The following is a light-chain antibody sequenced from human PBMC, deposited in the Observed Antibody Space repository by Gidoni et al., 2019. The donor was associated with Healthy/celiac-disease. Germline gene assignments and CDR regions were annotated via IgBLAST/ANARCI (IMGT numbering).Light chain of an antibody. J-gene: IGLJ3*02. Sequence: QSVLTQPPSASGTPGQGVTISCSRSSSNIGSNYVYWYQQLPGTAPKLLIYRNNPRPSGVPDRFSGSKSGTSASLAISGLRSEDEADYYCAAWDDSLSGWVFGGGTKLTVL. CDR2: RNN. V-gene: IGLV1-47*01. CDR3: AAWDDSLSGWV. CDR1: SSNIGSNY.